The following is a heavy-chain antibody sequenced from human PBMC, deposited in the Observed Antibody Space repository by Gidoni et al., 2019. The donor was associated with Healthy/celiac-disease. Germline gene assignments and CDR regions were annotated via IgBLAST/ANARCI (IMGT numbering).Heavy chain of an antibody. CDR1: GYTFTGYY. CDR3: ARAGRRYYYYYYGMDV. Sequence: QVQLVQSGAEVKKPGASVKVSCKASGYTFTGYYMHWVRQAPGQGLEWMGWINPNSGGTNYEQKFQGGVTMTRDTSISTAYMELSRLRSDDTAVYYCARAGRRYYYYYYGMDVWGQGTTVTVSS. J-gene: IGHJ6*02. V-gene: IGHV1-2*02. CDR2: INPNSGGT.